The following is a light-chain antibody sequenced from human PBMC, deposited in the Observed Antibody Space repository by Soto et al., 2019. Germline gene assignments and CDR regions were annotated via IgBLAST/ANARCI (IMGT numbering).Light chain of an antibody. Sequence: EIVMTQSPATLSVSPGERATLSCRASQSVSSTLAWYQQKPGQAPRLLIYGASTRATGIPARFSGSGSGTEFTLTISSLQSEDFAVYYCQQRSNWRTFGQGTKVEIK. CDR1: QSVSST. CDR2: GAS. CDR3: QQRSNWRT. J-gene: IGKJ1*01. V-gene: IGKV3-15*01.